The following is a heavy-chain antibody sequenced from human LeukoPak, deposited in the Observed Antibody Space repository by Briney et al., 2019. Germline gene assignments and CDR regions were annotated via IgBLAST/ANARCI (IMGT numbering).Heavy chain of an antibody. V-gene: IGHV3-74*01. CDR2: INFDGSEV. CDR1: GVTLRGYW. D-gene: IGHD1/OR15-1a*01. J-gene: IGHJ4*02. Sequence: PGGSLRLSCVGSGVTLRGYWMYWVRQPPGKGLMWVSRINFDGSEVTYADSVKGRLTVSRDNAKNTLYLQMGSLRVEDTAVYYCARDLREHDYWGQGTLVTVSS. CDR3: ARDLREHDY.